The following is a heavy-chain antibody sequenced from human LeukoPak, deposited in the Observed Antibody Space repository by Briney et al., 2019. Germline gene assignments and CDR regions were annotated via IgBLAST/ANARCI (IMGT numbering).Heavy chain of an antibody. Sequence: GGSLRLSCAASRFTFSNYWMNWVRQAPGKGLEWVSVIAGSDGFTQYADSVKGRFTISRDNSKNTVYLQMNRLRVEDTALYYCVRSLDYWGQGTLVTVSS. V-gene: IGHV3-23*01. CDR1: RFTFSNYW. J-gene: IGHJ4*02. CDR3: VRSLDY. CDR2: IAGSDGFT.